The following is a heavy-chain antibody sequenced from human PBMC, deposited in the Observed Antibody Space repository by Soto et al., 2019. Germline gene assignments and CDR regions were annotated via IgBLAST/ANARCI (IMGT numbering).Heavy chain of an antibody. Sequence: VGSLRLSCAASGFTFSSYWMSWVRQAPGKGLEWVANIKQDGSEKYYVDSVKGRFTISRGNAKNSLYLQMNSLRAEDTAVYYCARPFPQDDAFDIWGQGTMVTVSS. V-gene: IGHV3-7*03. J-gene: IGHJ3*02. CDR3: ARPFPQDDAFDI. CDR2: IKQDGSEK. CDR1: GFTFSSYW.